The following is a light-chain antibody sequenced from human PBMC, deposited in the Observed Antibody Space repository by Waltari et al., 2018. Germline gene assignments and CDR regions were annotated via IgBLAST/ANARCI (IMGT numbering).Light chain of an antibody. V-gene: IGKV3-20*01. J-gene: IGKJ1*01. CDR3: QHYVRLPAT. CDR2: GAS. Sequence: EIVLTQSPGTLSLSPGERATLSCRASQSVRGSLAWYQQKAGQAPRLLIYGASSRATGIPDRFSGSGSGTGFSLTISRLEPEDFAVYYCQHYVRLPATFGQGTKVEIK. CDR1: QSVRGS.